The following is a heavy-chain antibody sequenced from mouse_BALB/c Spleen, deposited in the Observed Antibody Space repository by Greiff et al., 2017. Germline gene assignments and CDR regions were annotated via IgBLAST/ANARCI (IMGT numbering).Heavy chain of an antibody. J-gene: IGHJ4*01. Sequence: EVKVVESGGGLVKPGGSLKLSCAASGFTFSSYAMSWVRQTPEKRLEWVASISSGGSTYYPDSVKGRFTISRDNARNILYLQMSSLRSEDTAMYYCARGPYYYGSSYAAMDYWGQGTSGTVSS. CDR2: ISSGGST. CDR1: GFTFSSYA. CDR3: ARGPYYYGSSYAAMDY. D-gene: IGHD1-1*01. V-gene: IGHV5-6-5*01.